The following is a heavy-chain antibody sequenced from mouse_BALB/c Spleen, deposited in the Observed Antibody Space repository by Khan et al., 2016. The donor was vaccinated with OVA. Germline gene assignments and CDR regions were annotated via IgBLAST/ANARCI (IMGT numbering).Heavy chain of an antibody. CDR3: ARNGFGNYEIWDY. J-gene: IGHJ2*01. D-gene: IGHD2-1*01. Sequence: MQLEESGTVLARPGASVKMSCKASGYTFTNYWMHWVKQRPGQGLEWIATIYPGNSDTNYNQKFTGKAKLTAVTSTSTAYMELSSLTNEDSAVYYCARNGFGNYEIWDYWGQGTTLTVSS. CDR1: GYTFTNYW. CDR2: IYPGNSDT. V-gene: IGHV1-5*01.